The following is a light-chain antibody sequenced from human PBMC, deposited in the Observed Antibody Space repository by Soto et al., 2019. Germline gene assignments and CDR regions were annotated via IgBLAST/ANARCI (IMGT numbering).Light chain of an antibody. J-gene: IGKJ2*01. Sequence: IGLLQSPGTVSLSPGERATLSCRASQTLRRTYIAWYQQKPGQAPRVLIYGASKRATGIPDRFSGSGSGTDFSLTISRLEPEDFAVYYCHQNDNAPQTYGHGTMVDIK. CDR2: GAS. CDR3: HQNDNAPQT. V-gene: IGKV3-20*01. CDR1: QTLRRTY.